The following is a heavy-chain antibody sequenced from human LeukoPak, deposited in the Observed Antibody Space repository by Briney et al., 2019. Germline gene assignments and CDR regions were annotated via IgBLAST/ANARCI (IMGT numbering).Heavy chain of an antibody. CDR1: GYTFTSYY. CDR2: IIPIFGTA. Sequence: SVKVSCKASGYTFTSYYMHWVRQAPGQGLEWMGGIIPIFGTANYAQKFQGRVTITADESTSTAYMELSSLRSEDTAVYYCARVHDSSSYGGNLFDYWGQGTLVTVSS. D-gene: IGHD4-23*01. CDR3: ARVHDSSSYGGNLFDY. J-gene: IGHJ4*02. V-gene: IGHV1-69*13.